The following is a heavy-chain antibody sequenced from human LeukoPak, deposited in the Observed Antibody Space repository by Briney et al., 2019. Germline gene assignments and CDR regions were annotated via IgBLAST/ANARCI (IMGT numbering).Heavy chain of an antibody. CDR3: AKSRQIVASGTDY. J-gene: IGHJ4*02. Sequence: GGPLRLSCVASGFTFSSHAMSWVRQAPGKGLEWVSAISGSGGSTYYADSVKGRFTISRDNSKNTLSLQMSSLRAEDTAVYYCAKSRQIVASGTDYWGQGTLVTVSS. CDR2: ISGSGGST. V-gene: IGHV3-23*01. CDR1: GFTFSSHA. D-gene: IGHD6-13*01.